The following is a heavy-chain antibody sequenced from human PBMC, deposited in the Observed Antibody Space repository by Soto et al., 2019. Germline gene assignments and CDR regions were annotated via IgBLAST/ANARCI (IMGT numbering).Heavy chain of an antibody. Sequence: ASVKVSCKASGYTFNGYYKHWVRQAPGQGLEWMGWINPNSGGTNYAQKFQGRVTMTRDTSISTAYMELSRLRSDDTAVYYCARAYSSSFTGDYWGQGTLVTVSS. CDR3: ARAYSSSFTGDY. D-gene: IGHD6-6*01. J-gene: IGHJ4*02. CDR2: INPNSGGT. CDR1: GYTFNGYY. V-gene: IGHV1-2*02.